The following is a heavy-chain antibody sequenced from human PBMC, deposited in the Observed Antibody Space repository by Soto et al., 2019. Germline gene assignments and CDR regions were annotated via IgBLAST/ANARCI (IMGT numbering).Heavy chain of an antibody. CDR3: ARMAGDHRINWFHP. CDR2: MNPDSGDT. J-gene: IGHJ5*02. CDR1: GYTFTGYG. Sequence: QVQLVQSGAEVKKPGASVRVSCKASGYTFTGYGINWVRQAIGQGLEWMGWMNPDSGDTGYAQNFQGRVTMTRNTSISAAYMELSSLMSEDTAVYFCARMAGDHRINWFHPWGQGTLVTVSS. D-gene: IGHD3-16*01. V-gene: IGHV1-8*01.